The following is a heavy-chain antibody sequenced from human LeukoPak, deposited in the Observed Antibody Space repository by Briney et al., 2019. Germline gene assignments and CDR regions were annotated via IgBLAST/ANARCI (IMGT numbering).Heavy chain of an antibody. J-gene: IGHJ6*03. Sequence: SETLSLTCTVSGYSISSGYYWGWIRQPPGKGLEWIGSIYHSGSTYYNPSLKSRVTISVDTSKNQFSLKLSSVTAADTAMYYCVRRSNTYYMDVWGKGTTVTVSS. CDR3: VRRSNTYYMDV. V-gene: IGHV4-38-2*02. CDR1: GYSISSGYY. CDR2: IYHSGST. D-gene: IGHD4-11*01.